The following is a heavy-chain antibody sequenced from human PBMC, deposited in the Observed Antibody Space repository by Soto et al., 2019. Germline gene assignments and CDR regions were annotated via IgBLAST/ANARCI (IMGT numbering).Heavy chain of an antibody. J-gene: IGHJ4*02. Sequence: QLQLQESGPGLVKPSETLSLTCTVSGGSISSSSYYWGWIRQPPGNGLEWIGSIYYSGSTYYNPSLKSRVTISVDTSNNQFYLKLSSVNAADTAVYYCARLLHGSGSYYLNFDYWGQGTLVTVSS. CDR2: IYYSGST. CDR1: GGSISSSSYY. D-gene: IGHD3-10*01. CDR3: ARLLHGSGSYYLNFDY. V-gene: IGHV4-39*01.